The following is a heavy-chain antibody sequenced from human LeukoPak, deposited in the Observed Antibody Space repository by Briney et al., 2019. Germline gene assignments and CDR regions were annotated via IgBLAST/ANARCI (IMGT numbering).Heavy chain of an antibody. V-gene: IGHV3-23*01. J-gene: IGHJ4*02. CDR1: GFTFSSYA. Sequence: GGSLRLSCAASGFTFSSYAMSWVRQAPGKGLEWVSGISGSGGSTYYADSVKGRFTISRDNSKNTLYLQMNSLRAEDTCVYYCARVYDFHFDSWGQGTLVTVSS. CDR2: ISGSGGST. D-gene: IGHD3-3*01. CDR3: ARVYDFHFDS.